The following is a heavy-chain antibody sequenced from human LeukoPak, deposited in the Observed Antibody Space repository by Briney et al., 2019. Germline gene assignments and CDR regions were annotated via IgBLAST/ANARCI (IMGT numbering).Heavy chain of an antibody. Sequence: SETLSLTCTVSGGSISSSSYYWGWTRQPPGKGLEWIGSIYYSGSTYYNPSLKSRVTISVDTSKNLFPLKLSSVTAADTAVYYCARDDGSAAGTNYWGQGTLVTVSS. D-gene: IGHD6-13*01. CDR1: GGSISSSSYY. J-gene: IGHJ4*02. V-gene: IGHV4-39*06. CDR2: IYYSGST. CDR3: ARDDGSAAGTNY.